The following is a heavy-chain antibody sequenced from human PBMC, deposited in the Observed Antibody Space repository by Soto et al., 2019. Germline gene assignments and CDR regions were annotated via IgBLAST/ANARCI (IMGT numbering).Heavy chain of an antibody. J-gene: IGHJ4*02. D-gene: IGHD4-17*01. V-gene: IGHV4-59*08. CDR2: IYYSGST. CDR3: ARRYGTLFDY. CDR1: GGSINSYY. Sequence: SETLSLTCTVSGGSINSYYWSWIRQPPGKGLEWIGYIYYSGSTNYNPSLKSRVTISVDTSKNQFSLKLSSVTAADTAVYYCARRYGTLFDYWDQGTLVTVSS.